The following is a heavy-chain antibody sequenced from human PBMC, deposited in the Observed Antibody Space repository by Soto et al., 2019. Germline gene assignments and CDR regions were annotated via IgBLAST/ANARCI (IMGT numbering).Heavy chain of an antibody. Sequence: EVQLLESGGGLVQPGGSLRLSCAASGFIFRSFAMNWVRQAPGKGLEWVSSISPSGGDTYYADSVEGRFTISRDNSNNRLYLHMNILRAEDTAVYYCAKVSTFWGQGTLVTVSS. CDR1: GFIFRSFA. J-gene: IGHJ4*02. CDR3: AKVSTF. V-gene: IGHV3-23*01. CDR2: ISPSGGDT.